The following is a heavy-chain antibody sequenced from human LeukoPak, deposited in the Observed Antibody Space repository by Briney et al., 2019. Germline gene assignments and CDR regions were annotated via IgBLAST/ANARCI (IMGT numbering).Heavy chain of an antibody. J-gene: IGHJ4*02. CDR2: ISGSGGST. Sequence: GGSLRLSCAASGFTFSSYAMSWVRQAPGKGLEWVSAISGSGGSTYYADSVKGRFTISRDNSKNTLYLQMNSLRAEDTAVYYCAKGTYGSGTYGDADYWGQGTLVTVSS. CDR1: GFTFSSYA. D-gene: IGHD3-10*01. CDR3: AKGTYGSGTYGDADY. V-gene: IGHV3-23*01.